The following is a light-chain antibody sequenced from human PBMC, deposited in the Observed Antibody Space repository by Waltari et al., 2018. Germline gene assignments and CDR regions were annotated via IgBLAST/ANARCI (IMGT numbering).Light chain of an antibody. CDR3: QQLNNYPHT. J-gene: IGKJ3*01. CDR2: AAS. Sequence: DIQLTQSPSFLSASVGARVTITCRASEDINSYLAWYQQKPGDAPKLLIYAASTLQSGVPSRFSGSGFGTEFTLAISSLQPEDFATYYCQQLNNYPHTFGPGTTVDLK. CDR1: EDINSY. V-gene: IGKV1-9*01.